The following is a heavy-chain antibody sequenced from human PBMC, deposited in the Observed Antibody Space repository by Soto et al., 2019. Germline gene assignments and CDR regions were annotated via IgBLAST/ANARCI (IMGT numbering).Heavy chain of an antibody. Sequence: PSETLSLTCTVSGGSISSYYWSWIRQPPGKGLEWIGYIYYSGSTNYNPSLKSRVTISVDTSKNQFSLKLSSVTAADTAVYYCARDPYGASDYWGQGTLVTVSS. CDR3: ARDPYGASDY. J-gene: IGHJ4*02. V-gene: IGHV4-59*01. CDR2: IYYSGST. D-gene: IGHD4-17*01. CDR1: GGSISSYY.